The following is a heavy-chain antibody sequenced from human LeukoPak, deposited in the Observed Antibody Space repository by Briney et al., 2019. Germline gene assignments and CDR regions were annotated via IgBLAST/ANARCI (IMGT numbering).Heavy chain of an antibody. CDR2: IYSGGST. J-gene: IGHJ4*02. Sequence: GGSLRLSCAASGFTFSSYWMNWVRQAPGKGLEWVSVIYSGGSTYYADSVKGRFTISRDNSKNTLYLQMNSLRAEDTAVYYCARVGYGDYLYFDYWGQGTLVTVSS. CDR1: GFTFSSYW. D-gene: IGHD4-17*01. V-gene: IGHV3-66*01. CDR3: ARVGYGDYLYFDY.